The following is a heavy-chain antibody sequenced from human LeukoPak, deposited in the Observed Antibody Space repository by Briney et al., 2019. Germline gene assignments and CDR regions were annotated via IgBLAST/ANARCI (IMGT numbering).Heavy chain of an antibody. J-gene: IGHJ4*02. V-gene: IGHV1-69*05. CDR3: ARDLAGYFDY. CDR2: IIPIFGTA. Sequence: ASVKVSCKASGGTFSSYAISWVRQAPGQGLEWMGRIIPIFGTANYAQKFQGRVTITTDESTSTAYMELSSLRSEGTAVYYCARDLAGYFDYWGQGTLVTVSS. CDR1: GGTFSSYA. D-gene: IGHD6-13*01.